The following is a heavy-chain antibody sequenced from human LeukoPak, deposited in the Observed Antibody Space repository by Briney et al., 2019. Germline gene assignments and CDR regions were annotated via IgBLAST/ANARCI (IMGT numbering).Heavy chain of an antibody. Sequence: GGSLRLSCAASGFTFSNNAMSWVRQAPGKGLEWVSATSTSGGSAYYADSVKGRFTISRDNSKNTLYLQMNSLRAEDTAVYYCAKGVPITGTYYYYGMDVWGQGTTVTVSS. D-gene: IGHD1-7*01. V-gene: IGHV3-23*01. J-gene: IGHJ6*02. CDR2: TSTSGGSA. CDR3: AKGVPITGTYYYYGMDV. CDR1: GFTFSNNA.